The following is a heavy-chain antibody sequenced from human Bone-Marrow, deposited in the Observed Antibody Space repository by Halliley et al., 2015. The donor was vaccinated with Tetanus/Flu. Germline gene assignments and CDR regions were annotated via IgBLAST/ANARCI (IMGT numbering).Heavy chain of an antibody. CDR3: VREGKTTGSIYLDF. D-gene: IGHD1-7*01. J-gene: IGHJ4*02. CDR2: INWNAGDT. CDR1: GFIFDDYG. V-gene: IGHV3-20*04. Sequence: SLRLSCVASGFIFDDYGMSWVRQAPGKGLEWISGINWNAGDTAYAHSVKGRFTISRDNAKNSLFLQMNSLRGEDTALYYCVREGKTTGSIYLDFWGQGTLVTVSS.